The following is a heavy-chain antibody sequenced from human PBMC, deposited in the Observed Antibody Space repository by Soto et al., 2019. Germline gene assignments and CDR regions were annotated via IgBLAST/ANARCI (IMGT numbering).Heavy chain of an antibody. Sequence: GGSLRLSCAASGFTFSSYSMNWVRQAPGKGLEWVSSISSSSSYIYYADSVKGRFTISRDNAKNSLYLQMNSLRAEDTAVYYCARDQRSLTNSCDYWGQGTLVTVSS. CDR2: ISSSSSYI. CDR3: ARDQRSLTNSCDY. V-gene: IGHV3-21*01. D-gene: IGHD2-8*01. J-gene: IGHJ4*02. CDR1: GFTFSSYS.